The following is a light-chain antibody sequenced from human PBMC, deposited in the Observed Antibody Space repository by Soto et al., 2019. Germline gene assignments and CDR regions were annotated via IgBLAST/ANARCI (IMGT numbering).Light chain of an antibody. CDR2: EVS. CDR1: RMLVYRDGNIY. Sequence: EVVITHSPLSLPVTLVQPAASSCRSCRMLVYRDGNIYVNWFQQRPGQSPRRLIYEVSNRDSGVPDRFSGSGAGTDFTLEISRVEAEDVGVYYCMQGTHWPITFGQGTRLEIK. J-gene: IGKJ5*01. V-gene: IGKV2-30*01. CDR3: MQGTHWPIT.